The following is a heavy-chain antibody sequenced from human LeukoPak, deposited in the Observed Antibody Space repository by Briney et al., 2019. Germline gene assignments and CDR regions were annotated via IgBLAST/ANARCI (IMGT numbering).Heavy chain of an antibody. CDR3: ARIDRAVAGTIDY. Sequence: SSETLSLTCTLSGGSISSYFWSWIRQPPGKGLEWIGYIYYSGSTNYNPSLKSRVTMSVDTPKNQFSLKLSSVTAADTAIYYCARIDRAVAGTIDYWGQGTLVTVSS. D-gene: IGHD6-19*01. CDR1: GGSISSYF. CDR2: IYYSGST. J-gene: IGHJ4*02. V-gene: IGHV4-59*08.